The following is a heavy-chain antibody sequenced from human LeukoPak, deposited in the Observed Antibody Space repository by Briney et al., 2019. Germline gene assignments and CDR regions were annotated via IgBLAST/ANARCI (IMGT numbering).Heavy chain of an antibody. CDR2: VNHEGDS. CDR3: ARGSNYVSDYYFDV. V-gene: IGHV4-34*01. D-gene: IGHD4-11*01. CDR1: GVSLRGYY. Sequence: SETLSLTCAGYGVSLRGYYWSWIRKSPEKGLEWIGEVNHEGDSIYSPSLKSRLTLSVDMSKNQFSLNLRYVTAADTAVYFCARGSNYVSDYYFDVWGNGTTVIVSS. J-gene: IGHJ6*03.